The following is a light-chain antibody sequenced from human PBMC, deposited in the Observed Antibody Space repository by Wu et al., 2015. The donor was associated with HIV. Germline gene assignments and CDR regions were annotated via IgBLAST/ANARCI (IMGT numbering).Light chain of an antibody. J-gene: IGKJ4*01. Sequence: EIVMTQSPATLSVSPGERATLSCRASQSVSNKLAWYQQKPGQAPRLLIYYASTRDTGIPARFSGSGSGTDFTLTISRLETEDFAVHYCQHYASSPLTFGGGTKVEIK. CDR3: QHYASSPLT. CDR1: QSVSNK. V-gene: IGKV3-15*01. CDR2: YAS.